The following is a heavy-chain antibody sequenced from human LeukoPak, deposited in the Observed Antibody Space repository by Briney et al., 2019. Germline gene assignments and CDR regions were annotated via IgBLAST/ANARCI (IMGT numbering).Heavy chain of an antibody. CDR2: IYTSGST. Sequence: PSETLSLTCTVSGGSISSYYWSWIRQPAGKGLEWIGRIYTSGSTNYNPSLKSRVTMSVDTSKNQFSLKLSSVTAADTAVYYCASILYSVSRLHAFDIWGQGTMVTVSS. V-gene: IGHV4-4*07. CDR1: GGSISSYY. D-gene: IGHD1-26*01. J-gene: IGHJ3*02. CDR3: ASILYSVSRLHAFDI.